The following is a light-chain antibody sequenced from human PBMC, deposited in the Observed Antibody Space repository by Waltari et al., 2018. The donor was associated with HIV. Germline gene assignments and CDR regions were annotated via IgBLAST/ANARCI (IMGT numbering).Light chain of an antibody. CDR2: EVS. Sequence: QSALPQPASVSGSPGQSITISCTGTSSDVGHSNVVPWYQQHPGKAPKLMIYEVSKRPSGVSNRFSGSKSGNTASLTISGLQAEDEADYYCCSYAGSSTHVFGTGTKVTVL. J-gene: IGLJ1*01. V-gene: IGLV2-23*02. CDR3: CSYAGSSTHV. CDR1: SSDVGHSNV.